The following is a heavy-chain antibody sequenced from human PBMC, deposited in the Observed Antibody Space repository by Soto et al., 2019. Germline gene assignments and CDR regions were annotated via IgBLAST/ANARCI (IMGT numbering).Heavy chain of an antibody. Sequence: GGSLRLSCAASGFTFSSYSMNWVRQAPGKGLEWVSSISSSSSYIYYADSVKGRFTISRDNAKNSLYLQMNSLRAEDTAVYYCARESEAAFSLDYWGQGSLVTVSS. D-gene: IGHD6-13*01. CDR3: ARESEAAFSLDY. CDR1: GFTFSSYS. CDR2: ISSSSSYI. J-gene: IGHJ4*02. V-gene: IGHV3-21*01.